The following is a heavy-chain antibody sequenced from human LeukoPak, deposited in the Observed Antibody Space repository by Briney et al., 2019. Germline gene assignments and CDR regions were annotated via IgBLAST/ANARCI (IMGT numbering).Heavy chain of an antibody. Sequence: GRSLRLSCAASGFIFSNYGMHWVRQAPGKGLEWVAVISHDGGNKYYADSVKGRFTISRDNSKSSLYLQMNSLRAEDTAVYYCSGYNWFDPWGQGTLVTVSS. D-gene: IGHD3-22*01. CDR2: ISHDGGNK. CDR3: SGYNWFDP. CDR1: GFIFSNYG. J-gene: IGHJ5*02. V-gene: IGHV3-30*03.